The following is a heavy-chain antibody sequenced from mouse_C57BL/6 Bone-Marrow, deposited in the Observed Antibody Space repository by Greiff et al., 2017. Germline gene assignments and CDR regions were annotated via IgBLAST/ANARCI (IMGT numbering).Heavy chain of an antibody. Sequence: VKLQESGAELVKPGASVKLSCKASGYTFTEYTIHWVKQRSGQGLEWIGWFYPGSGSIKYNEKFKDKATLTADKSSSTVYMELSRLTSEDSAVYFCARHERLYYGSRDYAMDYWGQGTSVTVSS. CDR1: GYTFTEYT. D-gene: IGHD1-1*01. CDR2: FYPGSGSI. V-gene: IGHV1-62-2*01. CDR3: ARHERLYYGSRDYAMDY. J-gene: IGHJ4*01.